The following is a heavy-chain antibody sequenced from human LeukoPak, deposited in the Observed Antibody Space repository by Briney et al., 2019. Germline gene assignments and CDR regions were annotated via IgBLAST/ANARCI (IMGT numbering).Heavy chain of an antibody. CDR1: GFTVSSNY. CDR3: ARGDGYNSPRGPYLDY. Sequence: GGSLRLSCAASGFTVSSNYMSWVRQAPGKGPEWVSVIYSGGSTYYADSVKGRFTISRDNSKNTLYLQMNSLRAEDTAVYYCARGDGYNSPRGPYLDYWGQGTLVTVSS. J-gene: IGHJ4*02. D-gene: IGHD5-24*01. CDR2: IYSGGST. V-gene: IGHV3-53*01.